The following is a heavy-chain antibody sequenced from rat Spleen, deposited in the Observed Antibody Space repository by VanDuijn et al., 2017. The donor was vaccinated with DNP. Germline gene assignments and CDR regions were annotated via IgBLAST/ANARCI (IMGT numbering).Heavy chain of an antibody. D-gene: IGHD1-1*01. CDR1: GYSLTSYG. Sequence: QVQLKESGPGLVQPSQTLSLTCTVSGYSLTSYGVSWARQPPGKGLEWIATISSSGDIDYNSVLKSRLSLTRDTSKSQVFLKLNSLQTEDTATYYCARDGQWDYLDYWGQGVMVTVSS. J-gene: IGHJ2*01. V-gene: IGHV2S12*01. CDR3: ARDGQWDYLDY. CDR2: ISSSGDI.